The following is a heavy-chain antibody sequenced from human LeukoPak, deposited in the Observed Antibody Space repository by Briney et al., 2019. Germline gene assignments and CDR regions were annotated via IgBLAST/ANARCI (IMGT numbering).Heavy chain of an antibody. D-gene: IGHD5-12*01. CDR1: GFTVSSNY. CDR3: AREVGYGFDY. CDR2: IYSGGST. V-gene: IGHV3-66*01. Sequence: PGGSLRFSCAASGFTVSSNYMSWVRQAPGKGLEWVSVIYSGGSTYYADSVKGRFTISRDNSKNTLYLQMNSLRAEDTAVYYCAREVGYGFDYWGQGTLVTVSS. J-gene: IGHJ4*02.